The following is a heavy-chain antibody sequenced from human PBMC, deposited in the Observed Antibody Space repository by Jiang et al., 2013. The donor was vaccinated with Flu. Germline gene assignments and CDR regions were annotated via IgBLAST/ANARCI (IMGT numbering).Heavy chain of an antibody. CDR1: GFTFSSYA. J-gene: IGHJ4*02. V-gene: IGHV3-23*01. D-gene: IGHD3-16*01. CDR3: AKDYDYVWGSYSYFDY. Sequence: RLSCAASGFTFSSYAMSWVRQAPGKGLEWVSAISGSGGSTYYADSVKGRFTISRDNSKNTLYLQMNSLRAEDTAVYYCAKDYDYVWGSYSYFDYWGQGTLVTVSS. CDR2: ISGSGGST.